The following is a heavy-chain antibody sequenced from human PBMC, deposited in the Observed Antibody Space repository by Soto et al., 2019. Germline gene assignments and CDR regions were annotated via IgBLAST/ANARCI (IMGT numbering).Heavy chain of an antibody. CDR2: INQDGSAK. CDR3: GRGFGGTH. D-gene: IGHD2-15*01. J-gene: IGHJ4*02. Sequence: EVQLVESGGGLVQPGGSLRLSCAASGFTFNNYYMVWVRQAPGRGLVWVANINQDGSAKYYVDSVKGRFTISRDNAKSSLYLQINSQRAEDTATYYCGRGFGGTHWGQGSLVTVSS. CDR1: GFTFNNYY. V-gene: IGHV3-7*05.